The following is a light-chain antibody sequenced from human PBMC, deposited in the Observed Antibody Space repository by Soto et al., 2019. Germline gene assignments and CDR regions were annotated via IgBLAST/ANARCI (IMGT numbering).Light chain of an antibody. V-gene: IGLV2-18*02. CDR1: SSDIGSYNR. Sequence: QSVLTQPASVSGSPGQSITVSCTGSSSDIGSYNRVSWYQQPPCTAPKLIIYDVTNRPLGVPDRFFGSKSGNTASLIISGLQAEDEADYCCCSYTTRTTYVFGTGTKVTVL. CDR3: CSYTTRTTYV. J-gene: IGLJ1*01. CDR2: DVT.